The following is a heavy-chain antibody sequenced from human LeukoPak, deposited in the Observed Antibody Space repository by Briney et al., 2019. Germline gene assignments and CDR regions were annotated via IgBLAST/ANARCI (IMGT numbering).Heavy chain of an antibody. CDR2: VYYRGST. J-gene: IGHJ6*02. Sequence: SETLSLTCTVSGGSISSYFWNWIRQSPGKGLEWVGYVYYRGSTNYNPSLKSRVTISVDTSKNQFSLELSSVTAADTAVYYCARDMTRAVPIPDTYYYAYAMDVWGQGTTVTVSS. D-gene: IGHD2-2*02. CDR1: GGSISSYF. V-gene: IGHV4-59*01. CDR3: ARDMTRAVPIPDTYYYAYAMDV.